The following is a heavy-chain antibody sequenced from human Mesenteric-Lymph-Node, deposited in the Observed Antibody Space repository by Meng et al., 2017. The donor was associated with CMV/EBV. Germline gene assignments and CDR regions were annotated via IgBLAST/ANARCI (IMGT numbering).Heavy chain of an antibody. CDR3: AGRYCSSTSCYREINWFDP. Sequence: FSSYAISWVRQAPGQGLEWMGGIIPIFGTANYAQKFQGRVTITTDESTSTAYMELSSLRSEDTAVYYCAGRYCSSTSCYREINWFDPWGQGTLVTVSS. D-gene: IGHD2-2*02. CDR1: FSSYA. CDR2: IIPIFGTA. J-gene: IGHJ5*02. V-gene: IGHV1-69*05.